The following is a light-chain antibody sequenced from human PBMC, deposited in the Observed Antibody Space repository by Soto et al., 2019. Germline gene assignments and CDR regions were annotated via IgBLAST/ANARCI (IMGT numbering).Light chain of an antibody. CDR2: GAS. Sequence: EVVITQSPSTVSVSTGERATLSCRASGIVSIINVAWYQQKPGQAPRLLIYGASTRATGIPGRFSGSGSGTEFTLTISSLQSEDFAVYYCQQYNSWPFTFGPGTKVDIK. CDR3: QQYNSWPFT. CDR1: GIVSIIN. V-gene: IGKV3-15*01. J-gene: IGKJ3*01.